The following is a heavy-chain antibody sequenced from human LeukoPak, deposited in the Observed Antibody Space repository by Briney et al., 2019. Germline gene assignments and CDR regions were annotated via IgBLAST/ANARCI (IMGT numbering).Heavy chain of an antibody. CDR2: IWYDGSNK. D-gene: IGHD2/OR15-2a*01. V-gene: IGHV3-33*01. J-gene: IGHJ4*02. Sequence: GSLRLSCAASGFPFSNYGMHWVRPAPGKGLEWVALIWYDGSNKYYTDSVKGRLTISRDNSKDTLFLQMNSLRAEDTAVYYCAREGPRGNSQFDYWGQGTLVTVSS. CDR3: AREGPRGNSQFDY. CDR1: GFPFSNYG.